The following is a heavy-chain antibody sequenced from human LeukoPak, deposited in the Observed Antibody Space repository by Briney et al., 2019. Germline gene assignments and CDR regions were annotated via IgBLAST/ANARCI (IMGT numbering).Heavy chain of an antibody. J-gene: IGHJ3*02. CDR1: GGSISSSNW. V-gene: IGHV4-4*02. CDR2: INHSGST. CDR3: ACHAVRYSAYDREEDAFDI. Sequence: SETLSLTCAVSGGSISSSNWWSWVRQPPGKGLEWIGEINHSGSTKYNPSLKSRVTISVDTSTKQFFLRLTSVTAADTAVYYCACHAVRYSAYDREEDAFDIWGQGTMVTVSS. D-gene: IGHD5-12*01.